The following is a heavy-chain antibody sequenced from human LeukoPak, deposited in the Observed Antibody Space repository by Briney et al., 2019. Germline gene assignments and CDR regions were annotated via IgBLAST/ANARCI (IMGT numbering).Heavy chain of an antibody. CDR1: EFTFSSYA. CDR2: ISRSSSTI. Sequence: GGSLRLSCAASEFTFSSYAMSWVRQAPGKGLEWVSYISRSSSTIYYADSVKGRFTISRDNAKNSLYLQMNSLRAEDTAVYYCAREYCSSTSCYTPSFDYWGQGTLVTVSS. CDR3: AREYCSSTSCYTPSFDY. V-gene: IGHV3-48*01. D-gene: IGHD2-2*02. J-gene: IGHJ4*02.